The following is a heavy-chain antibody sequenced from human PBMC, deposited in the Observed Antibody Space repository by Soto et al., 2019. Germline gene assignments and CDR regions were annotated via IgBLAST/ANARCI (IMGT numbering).Heavy chain of an antibody. V-gene: IGHV3-23*01. CDR1: GFTFSSYA. CDR3: AKPIVIMVYAIRLDAFDI. CDR2: ISGSGGST. D-gene: IGHD2-8*01. Sequence: GGSLRLSCGASGFTFSSYAMSWVRQAPGKGLEWVSAISGSGGSTYYADSVKGRFTISRDNSKNTLYLQMNSLRAEDTAVYYCAKPIVIMVYAIRLDAFDIWGQGTMVTV. J-gene: IGHJ3*02.